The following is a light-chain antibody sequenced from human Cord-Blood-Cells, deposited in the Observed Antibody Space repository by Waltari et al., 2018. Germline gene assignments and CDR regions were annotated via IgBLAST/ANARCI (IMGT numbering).Light chain of an antibody. CDR3: SSYAGSNNVWV. J-gene: IGLJ3*02. V-gene: IGLV2-8*01. CDR2: EVS. Sequence: QSALTQPPSASGSPGQSVTISCTGTSSDVGGYNYVSWYQQHQGKAPKLMIYEVSKRPSGVPDRFSGSKSGNTASLTVSGLQAEDEADYYCSSYAGSNNVWVFGGGTKLTVL. CDR1: SSDVGGYNY.